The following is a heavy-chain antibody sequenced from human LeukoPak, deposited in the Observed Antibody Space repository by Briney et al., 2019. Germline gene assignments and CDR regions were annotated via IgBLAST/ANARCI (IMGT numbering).Heavy chain of an antibody. Sequence: SETLSLTCTVSGGSISSYYWSWIRQPPGKGLEWIGYIYYSGSTNYNPFLKSRVTISVDTSKNQFSLKLSSVTAADTAVYYCARVGVVGRVFDYWGQGTLVTVSS. J-gene: IGHJ4*02. CDR1: GGSISSYY. CDR3: ARVGVVGRVFDY. V-gene: IGHV4-59*12. CDR2: IYYSGST. D-gene: IGHD2-15*01.